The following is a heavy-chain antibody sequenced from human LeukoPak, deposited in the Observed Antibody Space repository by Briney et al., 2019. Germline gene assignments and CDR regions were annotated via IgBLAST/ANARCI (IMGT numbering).Heavy chain of an antibody. CDR2: ISSSSSYI. Sequence: GGSLRLSCAASGFTFSSYSMNWVRQAPGKWLEWVSSISSSSSYIYYADSVKGRFTISRDNAKNSLYLQMNSLRAEDTAVYYCARDRLTGIATEYYFDYWGQGTLVTVSS. D-gene: IGHD6-13*01. CDR1: GFTFSSYS. V-gene: IGHV3-21*01. CDR3: ARDRLTGIATEYYFDY. J-gene: IGHJ4*02.